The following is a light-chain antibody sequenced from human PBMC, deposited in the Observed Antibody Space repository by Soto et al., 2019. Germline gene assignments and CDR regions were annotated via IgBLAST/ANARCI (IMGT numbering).Light chain of an antibody. CDR2: GAS. CDR1: QDISNS. CDR3: QQSYSIPYT. J-gene: IGKJ2*01. Sequence: DILMTQTPPSLSLSVGDRVTITCRASQDISNSLNWYQQKPGKSPRALIYGASSLESGVSSRFSGRGSGTDFTLSISSLQPEDFATYFCQQSYSIPYTFGQGT. V-gene: IGKV1-39*01.